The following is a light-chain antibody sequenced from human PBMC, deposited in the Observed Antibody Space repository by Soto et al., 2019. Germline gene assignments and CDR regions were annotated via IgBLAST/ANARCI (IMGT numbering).Light chain of an antibody. CDR3: QQRSNWPPVT. CDR1: QSVSNY. Sequence: EIVLTQSPATLSLSPRERATLSCRASQSVSNYLAWYQQKPGQAPRLLIYDASNRATGIPARFSGSGSGTDFTLTISSLEPEDFAVYYCQQRSNWPPVTFGPGTKVDIK. J-gene: IGKJ3*01. CDR2: DAS. V-gene: IGKV3-11*01.